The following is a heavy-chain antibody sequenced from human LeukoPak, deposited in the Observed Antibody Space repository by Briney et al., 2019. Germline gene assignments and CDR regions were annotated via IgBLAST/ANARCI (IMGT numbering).Heavy chain of an antibody. CDR3: AKDAGNAAAPTSAFDL. CDR2: ISGSGGST. Sequence: GGSLRLSCAASGFTFSSYAMSWVRQAPGKGLEWVSAISGSGGSTYYTDSVKGRFTISRDDSKKRLYLHMDSLRPEDTAVYYCAKDAGNAAAPTSAFDLWGQGTRVTVS. V-gene: IGHV3-23*01. CDR1: GFTFSSYA. J-gene: IGHJ3*01. D-gene: IGHD6-13*01.